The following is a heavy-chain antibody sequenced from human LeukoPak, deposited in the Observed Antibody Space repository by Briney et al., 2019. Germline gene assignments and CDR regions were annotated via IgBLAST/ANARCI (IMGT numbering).Heavy chain of an antibody. V-gene: IGHV4-39*01. Sequence: TSETLSLTCTVSGGSISSSSYYWGWIRQPPGKGLEWSGSIYYSGSTYYNPSLKSRVTISVDTSKNQFSLKLSSVTAADTAVYYCARHEDYGDYSTGAFDIWGQGTMVTVSS. D-gene: IGHD4-17*01. CDR3: ARHEDYGDYSTGAFDI. CDR1: GGSISSSSYY. J-gene: IGHJ3*02. CDR2: IYYSGST.